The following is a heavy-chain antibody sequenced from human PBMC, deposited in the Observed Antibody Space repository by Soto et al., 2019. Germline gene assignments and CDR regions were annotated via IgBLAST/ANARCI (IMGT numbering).Heavy chain of an antibody. D-gene: IGHD5-18*01. J-gene: IGHJ4*02. CDR2: ISWDGGST. Sequence: GGSLRLSCAASECAFVDYTMNWVRQAPGKGLEWVSLISWDGGSTYYADSVKGRFTISRDNSKNSLYLQMNSLRTEDTALYYCAKGGTAMVNYFDYWGQGTLVTVSS. CDR3: AKGGTAMVNYFDY. CDR1: ECAFVDYT. V-gene: IGHV3-43*01.